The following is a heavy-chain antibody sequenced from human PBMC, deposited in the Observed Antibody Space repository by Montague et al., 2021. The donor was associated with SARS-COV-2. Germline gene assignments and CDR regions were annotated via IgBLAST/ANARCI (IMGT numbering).Heavy chain of an antibody. V-gene: IGHV4-39*01. J-gene: IGHJ4*02. CDR3: ARREYSYGWGD. Sequence: SETLSLTCTVTGGPISGSSDYWGWIRQSPGKGLDWIASVDYSGXTXYXXSLKSRLTISVDTSKDQFSLKLNSVTAADTALYYCARREYSYGWGDWGQGTLVTVSS. CDR2: VDYSGXT. CDR1: GGPISGSSDY. D-gene: IGHD5-18*01.